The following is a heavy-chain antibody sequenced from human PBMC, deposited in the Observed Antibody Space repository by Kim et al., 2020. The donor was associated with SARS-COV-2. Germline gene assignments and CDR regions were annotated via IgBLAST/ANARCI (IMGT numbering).Heavy chain of an antibody. CDR2: IDHSGST. Sequence: SENLSLTCSVSGCSITSSPHSWGWIRQSPGKGLEWIGTIDHSGSTYYVPSLQSRVTVSVDTAKNQFSLKLTSVTAAATAVYYCRRSHLLPNFYYYGLDV. CDR1: GCSITSSPHS. D-gene: IGHD3-22*01. V-gene: IGHV4-39*01. CDR3: RRSHLLPNFYYYGLDV. J-gene: IGHJ6*01.